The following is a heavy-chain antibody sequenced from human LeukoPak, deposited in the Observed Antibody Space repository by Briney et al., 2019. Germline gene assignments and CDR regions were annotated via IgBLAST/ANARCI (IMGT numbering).Heavy chain of an antibody. CDR3: ARGAKYSSSWWRSNGMDV. D-gene: IGHD6-13*01. J-gene: IGHJ6*02. V-gene: IGHV3-20*01. CDR1: GFTFDDYG. Sequence: GRSLRLSCAASGFTFDDYGMSWVRQAPGKGLEWVSGINWNGGSTGYADSVKGRFTISRDNAKNSLYLQMNSLRAEDTALYHCARGAKYSSSWWRSNGMDVWGQGTTVTVSS. CDR2: INWNGGST.